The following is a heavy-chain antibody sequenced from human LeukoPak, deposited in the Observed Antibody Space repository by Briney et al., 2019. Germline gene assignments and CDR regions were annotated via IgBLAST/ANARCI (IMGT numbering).Heavy chain of an antibody. Sequence: PGRSLRLSCAASGLIFTNYWMSWVRQAPGKGLEWVANIKQDRSAKYYVDSEKGRFTISRDNAKNSLYLQMNSLRAEDTAVYYCARAGTYSSSWYGNYWGQGTLVTVSS. CDR1: GLIFTNYW. V-gene: IGHV3-7*03. J-gene: IGHJ4*02. D-gene: IGHD6-13*01. CDR3: ARAGTYSSSWYGNY. CDR2: IKQDRSAK.